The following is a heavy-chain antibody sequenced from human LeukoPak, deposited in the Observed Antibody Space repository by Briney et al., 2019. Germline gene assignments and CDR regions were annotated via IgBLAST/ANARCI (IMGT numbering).Heavy chain of an antibody. J-gene: IGHJ5*02. CDR1: DGSISSGGYY. CDR3: ARGRDYYGSGSYPSNWFDP. CDR2: IYYSGST. Sequence: SQTLSLTCTVSDGSISSGGYYWSWIRQHPGKGLEWIGYIYYSGSTYYNPSLKSRVTISVDTSKNQFSLKLSSVTAADTAVYYCARGRDYYGSGSYPSNWFDPWGQGTLVTVSS. D-gene: IGHD3-10*01. V-gene: IGHV4-31*03.